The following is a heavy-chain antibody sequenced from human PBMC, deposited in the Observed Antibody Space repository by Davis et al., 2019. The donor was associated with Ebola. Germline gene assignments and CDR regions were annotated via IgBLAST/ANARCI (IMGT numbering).Heavy chain of an antibody. Sequence: SETLSLTCTVPGGPISSSSYYWGWIRQPPGKGLEWIGSIYYSGSTYYNPSLKSRVTISVDPSKNQFSLKLSSVTAADTAVYYCARRGRITMVRGVISWFDPWGQGTTVTVSS. V-gene: IGHV4-39*01. CDR1: GGPISSSSYY. CDR3: ARRGRITMVRGVISWFDP. J-gene: IGHJ5*01. CDR2: IYYSGST. D-gene: IGHD3-10*01.